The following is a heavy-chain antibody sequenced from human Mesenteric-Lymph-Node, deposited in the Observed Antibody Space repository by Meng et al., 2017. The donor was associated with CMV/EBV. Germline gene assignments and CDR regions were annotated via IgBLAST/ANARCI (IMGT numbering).Heavy chain of an antibody. Sequence: GGSLRLSCTASGFTFTNYAMGWVRQAPGKGLEWVSSITGSSGSIYYADSLKGRFTISRDNARNSLSLQMNSLRAEDTAVYFCARGNWGGDYWGQGALVTVSS. V-gene: IGHV3-21*01. J-gene: IGHJ4*02. CDR3: ARGNWGGDY. CDR2: ITGSSGSI. D-gene: IGHD7-27*01. CDR1: GFTFTNYA.